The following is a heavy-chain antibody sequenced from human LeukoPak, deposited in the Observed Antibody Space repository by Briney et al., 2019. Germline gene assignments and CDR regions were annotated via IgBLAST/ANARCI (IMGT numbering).Heavy chain of an antibody. Sequence: GGSLRLSCTASVFTFSMAWVRQAPGMGLEWVSTISGSGNTTYYADSVRGRFTISRDNSKNTLYLQMNGLRVEGTALYYCAKMGGRVWYKVPETWGQGTLVTVSS. CDR1: VFTFS. CDR2: ISGSGNTT. V-gene: IGHV3-23*01. D-gene: IGHD6-19*01. J-gene: IGHJ5*02. CDR3: AKMGGRVWYKVPET.